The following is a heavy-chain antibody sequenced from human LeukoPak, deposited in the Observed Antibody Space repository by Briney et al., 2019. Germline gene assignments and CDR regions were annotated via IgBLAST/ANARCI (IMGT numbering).Heavy chain of an antibody. CDR2: IYHSGST. Sequence: PSETLSLTCTVSGGSISSGGYYWSWIRQPPGKGLEWIGYIYHSGSTYYNPSLKSRVTISVDRSKNQFSLKLSSVTAADTAVYYCARDPEGPEYSGSYSDYWGQGTLVTVSS. J-gene: IGHJ4*02. CDR3: ARDPEGPEYSGSYSDY. V-gene: IGHV4-30-2*01. D-gene: IGHD1-26*01. CDR1: GGSISSGGYY.